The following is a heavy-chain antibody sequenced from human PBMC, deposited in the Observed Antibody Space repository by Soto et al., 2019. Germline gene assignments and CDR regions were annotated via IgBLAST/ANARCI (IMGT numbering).Heavy chain of an antibody. J-gene: IGHJ5*02. V-gene: IGHV4-59*01. CDR2: IYYSGST. CDR1: GGSISSYY. CDR3: ARDRAARPTGWFDP. Sequence: SETLSLTCTVSGGSISSYYWSWIRQPPGKGLEWIGYIYYSGSTNYNPSLKSRVTISVDTSKNQFSLKLSSVTAADTAMYYCARDRAARPTGWFDPWGQGTLVTVSS. D-gene: IGHD6-6*01.